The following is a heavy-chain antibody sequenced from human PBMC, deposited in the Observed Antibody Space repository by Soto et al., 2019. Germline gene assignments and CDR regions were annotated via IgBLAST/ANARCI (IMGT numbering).Heavy chain of an antibody. CDR2: NKPNSSGT. Sequence: PEKASCKAPGHSLSGKYIHWVRQTPGHGLERIGWNKPNSSGTVYAQKIQGRVTMTRDTSLTTACIQLNRLTSDDSAVYYCARDLIGDAPYKYDMDVWGQGTTVTVSS. V-gene: IGHV1-2*02. CDR3: ARDLIGDAPYKYDMDV. J-gene: IGHJ6*02. CDR1: GHSLSGKY. D-gene: IGHD3-22*01.